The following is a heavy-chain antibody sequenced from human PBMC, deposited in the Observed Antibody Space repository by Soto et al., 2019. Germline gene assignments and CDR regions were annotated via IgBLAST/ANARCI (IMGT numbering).Heavy chain of an antibody. Sequence: PGGSLILSCAASGFTFSDYYMSWSRKAPGKGLEWVSYISSSSSYTNYADSVKGRFTISRDNAKNSLYLQMNSLRAEDTAVYYCARVDDYCGNLFLRYWGQGTLVTVSS. CDR1: GFTFSDYY. D-gene: IGHD4-17*01. V-gene: IGHV3-11*06. CDR3: ARVDDYCGNLFLRY. J-gene: IGHJ4*02. CDR2: ISSSSSYT.